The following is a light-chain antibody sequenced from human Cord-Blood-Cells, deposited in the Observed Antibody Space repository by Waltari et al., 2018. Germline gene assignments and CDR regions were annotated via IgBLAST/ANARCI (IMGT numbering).Light chain of an antibody. CDR2: AAS. CDR1: QSISSY. J-gene: IGKJ2*03. V-gene: IGKV1-39*01. CDR3: QQSYSTPYS. Sequence: DIQMTQSPSSLSASVGDRVTITCRESQSISSYLNWDQQKPGKAPKLLLYAASSLQSGVPSRFSGSGSGTDFTLTISSLQPEDFATYYCQQSYSTPYSFGQGTKLEIK.